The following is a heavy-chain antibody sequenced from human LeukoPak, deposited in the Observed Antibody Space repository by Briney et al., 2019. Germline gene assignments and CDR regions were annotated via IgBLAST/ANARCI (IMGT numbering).Heavy chain of an antibody. Sequence: PGGSLRLSCTASGFTFGDYAMSWVRQAPGKGLEWVGFIRSKAYGGTTEYAASVKGRFTISRDDSKSIAYLQMNSLKTEDTAVYYCTRGYCSSTSCYDYWGQGTPVTVSS. CDR3: TRGYCSSTSCYDY. D-gene: IGHD2-2*01. V-gene: IGHV3-49*04. CDR2: IRSKAYGGTT. J-gene: IGHJ4*02. CDR1: GFTFGDYA.